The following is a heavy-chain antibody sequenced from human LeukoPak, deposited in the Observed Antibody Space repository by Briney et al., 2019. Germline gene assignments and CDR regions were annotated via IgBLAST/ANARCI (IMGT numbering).Heavy chain of an antibody. Sequence: GGSLRLSCAASGFTFSSYPMNWVCQAPGKGLEWVSSISSSHIYYTDSVQGRFTISRDNAKNSLYLQMNSLRAEDTAVYYCARRPSYSSANFDYWGQGTLVTVSS. J-gene: IGHJ4*02. CDR1: GFTFSSYP. CDR2: ISSSHI. CDR3: ARRPSYSSANFDY. V-gene: IGHV3-21*01. D-gene: IGHD6-19*01.